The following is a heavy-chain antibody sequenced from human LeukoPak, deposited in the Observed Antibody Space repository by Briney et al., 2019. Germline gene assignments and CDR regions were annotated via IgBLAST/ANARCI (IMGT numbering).Heavy chain of an antibody. CDR3: ASKVLYGDYASTDY. CDR1: VGTFSSYA. CDR2: ISQIFGPA. D-gene: IGHD4-17*01. J-gene: IGHJ4*02. V-gene: IGHV1-69*06. Sequence: ASVKVSCKASVGTFSSYAISWVRQAPGQGLEWIGVISQIFGPANYAQKFQGRVTITADKATSTAYMELSSLRSEDTAVYYCASKVLYGDYASTDYWGQGTLVTVSS.